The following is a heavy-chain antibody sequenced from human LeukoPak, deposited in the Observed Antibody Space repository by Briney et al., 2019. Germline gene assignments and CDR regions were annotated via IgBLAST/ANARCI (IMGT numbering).Heavy chain of an antibody. Sequence: SETLSLTCTVSGGSISSYYWSWIRQPAGKGLEWIGRIYTSGSTNYNPSLKSRVTLSVDTSKNQFSLNLNSVTAADTAVYYCARTLTGTVFDSWGQGALVTVSS. V-gene: IGHV4-4*07. J-gene: IGHJ4*02. CDR2: IYTSGST. CDR3: ARTLTGTVFDS. CDR1: GGSISSYY. D-gene: IGHD1-14*01.